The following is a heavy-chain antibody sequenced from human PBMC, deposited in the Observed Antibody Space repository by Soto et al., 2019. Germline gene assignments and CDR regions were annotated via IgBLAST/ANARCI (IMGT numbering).Heavy chain of an antibody. CDR3: AKDSAHGSGSYYDYFDY. CDR2: ISWNSGSI. J-gene: IGHJ4*02. V-gene: IGHV3-9*01. CDR1: GFTFYDYA. D-gene: IGHD3-10*01. Sequence: GGSLRLSGAASGFTFYDYAMHWVRQAPGKGLEWVSGISWNSGSIGYADSVKGRFTISRDNAKNSLYLQMNSLRAEDTALYYCAKDSAHGSGSYYDYFDYWGQGTLVTVSS.